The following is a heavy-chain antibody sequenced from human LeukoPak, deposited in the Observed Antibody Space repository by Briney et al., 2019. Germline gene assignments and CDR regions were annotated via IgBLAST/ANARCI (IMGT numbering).Heavy chain of an antibody. V-gene: IGHV1-24*01. J-gene: IGHJ4*02. Sequence: GASVKVSCKVSGYTLTELSMHWVRQAPGKGLEWMGGFDPEDGETIYTQKFQCRVTMTEDTTTDTAYMELSSLRSDDTAVYYCAADEGFLLSNWGQGTLVTVSS. CDR2: FDPEDGET. CDR3: AADEGFLLSN. D-gene: IGHD2-15*01. CDR1: GYTLTELS.